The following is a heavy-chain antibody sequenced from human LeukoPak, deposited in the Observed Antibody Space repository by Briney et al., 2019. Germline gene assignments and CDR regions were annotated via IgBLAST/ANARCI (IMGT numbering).Heavy chain of an antibody. CDR3: ARDQDDFWSGSNWFDP. CDR2: IYHSGST. V-gene: IGHV4-38-2*02. Sequence: PSETLSLTCTVSGYSISSGYYWGWIRQPPGKGLEWIGSIYHSGSTCYNPSPKSRVTISVDTSKNQFSLKLSSVTAADTAVYYCARDQDDFWSGSNWFDPWGQGTLVTVSS. D-gene: IGHD3-3*01. CDR1: GYSISSGYY. J-gene: IGHJ5*02.